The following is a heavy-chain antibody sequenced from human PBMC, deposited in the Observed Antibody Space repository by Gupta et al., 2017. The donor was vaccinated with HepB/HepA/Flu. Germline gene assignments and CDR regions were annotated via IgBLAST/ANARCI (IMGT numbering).Heavy chain of an antibody. Sequence: EVQLLESGGGLVQPGGSLRLSCAASGFTFSSHDMSWVRQAPGTGLEWVSGISGSGGSTYYADSVKGRFTISRDNSKNTLHLQMSSLRAEDTAVYYCAKGRGGGGWYVDYWGQGTLVTVSS. CDR3: AKGRGGGGWYVDY. J-gene: IGHJ4*02. CDR1: GFTFSSHD. CDR2: ISGSGGST. D-gene: IGHD6-19*01. V-gene: IGHV3-23*01.